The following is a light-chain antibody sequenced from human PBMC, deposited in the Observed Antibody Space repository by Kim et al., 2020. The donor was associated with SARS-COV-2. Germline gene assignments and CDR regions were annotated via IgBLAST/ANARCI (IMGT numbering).Light chain of an antibody. CDR2: VNSDGSH. CDR3: QTWGTGVV. Sequence: QPVLTQSPSASASLGASVKLTCTVSSGHSNYAIAWHQQQPEKGLRFLMRVNSDGSHNKGDGIPDRFSGSSSGAERYLTISSLQSEDEADYYCQTWGTGVVFGGGTQLTVL. V-gene: IGLV4-69*01. J-gene: IGLJ2*01. CDR1: SGHSNYA.